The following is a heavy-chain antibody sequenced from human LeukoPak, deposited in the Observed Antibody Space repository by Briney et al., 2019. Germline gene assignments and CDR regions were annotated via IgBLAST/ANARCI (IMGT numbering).Heavy chain of an antibody. D-gene: IGHD3-22*01. V-gene: IGHV3-23*01. J-gene: IGHJ4*02. CDR1: GFTFSSYA. Sequence: PGGSLRLSCAASGFTFSSYAMSWVRQAPGKGLEWVSAISGSGGSTYYADFVKGRFTISRDNSKNTLYLQMNSLRAEDTAVYYCAKGIYDSSGYPFDYWGQGTLVTASS. CDR3: AKGIYDSSGYPFDY. CDR2: ISGSGGST.